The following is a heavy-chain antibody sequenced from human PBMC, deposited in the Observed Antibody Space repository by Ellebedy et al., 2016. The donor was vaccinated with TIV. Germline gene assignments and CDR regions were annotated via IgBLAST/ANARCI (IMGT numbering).Heavy chain of an antibody. CDR2: INPSANTT. CDR1: GYAFTDHY. D-gene: IGHD3-10*02. Sequence: ASVKVSCKAAGYAFTDHYMHWVRQAPGQGLEWMGLINPSANTTTYARKFQDRVSMTRDSSTNTVYMELTNLRSDDTAIYYCSRLGSGDWGQGTLVTVSS. J-gene: IGHJ4*02. CDR3: SRLGSGD. V-gene: IGHV1-46*01.